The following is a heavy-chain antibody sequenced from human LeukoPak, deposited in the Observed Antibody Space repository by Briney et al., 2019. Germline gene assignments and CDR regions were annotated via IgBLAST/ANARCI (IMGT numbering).Heavy chain of an antibody. CDR3: AKNELGPFDI. J-gene: IGHJ3*02. CDR1: GFIFSDYN. Sequence: GGSLRLSCEASGFIFSDYNMNWVRQAPGKGLEWLSFIDSSSSTIYYADSVKGRFAISRDNAKNSLYLQMNSLRPEDTALYYCAKNELGPFDIWGQGTMVTVSS. V-gene: IGHV3-48*04. CDR2: IDSSSSTI. D-gene: IGHD1-1*01.